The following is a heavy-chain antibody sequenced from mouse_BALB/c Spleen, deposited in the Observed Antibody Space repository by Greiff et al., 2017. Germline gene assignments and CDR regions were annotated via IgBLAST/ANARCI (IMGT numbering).Heavy chain of an antibody. CDR2: INPSSGYT. D-gene: IGHD1-1*01. CDR1: GYTFTSYT. V-gene: IGHV1-4*01. Sequence: QVQLQQSGAELARPGASVKMSCKASGYTFTSYTMHWVKQRPGQGLEWIGYINPSSGYTNYNQKFKDKATLTADKSSSTAYMQLSSLTSEDSAVYYCARRNYYGSSYDYAMDYWGQGTSVTVSS. J-gene: IGHJ4*01. CDR3: ARRNYYGSSYDYAMDY.